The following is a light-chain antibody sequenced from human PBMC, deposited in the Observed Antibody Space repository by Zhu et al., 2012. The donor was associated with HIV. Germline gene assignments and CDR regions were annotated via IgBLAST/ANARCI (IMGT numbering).Light chain of an antibody. CDR3: QQYNDWPPT. CDR2: DTS. Sequence: EIVLTQSPATLSLSPGERATLSCRASQSIGGYLAWYQQKPGQPPRLLIYDTSNRATGISARFSGSGSGTEFTLTISSMQSEDFAVYYCQQYNDWPPTFGQGTKVEIK. CDR1: QSIGGY. V-gene: IGKV3D-15*01. J-gene: IGKJ1*01.